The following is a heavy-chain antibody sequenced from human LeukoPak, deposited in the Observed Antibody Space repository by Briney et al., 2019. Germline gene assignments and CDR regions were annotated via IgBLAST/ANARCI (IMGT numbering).Heavy chain of an antibody. CDR1: GGSISSGGYY. CDR2: IYYSGST. V-gene: IGHV4-31*03. D-gene: IGHD6-19*01. Sequence: SETLSLTCTVSGGSISSGGYYWSWIRQHPGKGLEWIGYIYYSGSTYYNPSLKSRVTISVDTSENQFSLKLSSVTAADTAVYYCARVKYSSGWYLGYYFDYWGQGTLVTVSS. CDR3: ARVKYSSGWYLGYYFDY. J-gene: IGHJ4*02.